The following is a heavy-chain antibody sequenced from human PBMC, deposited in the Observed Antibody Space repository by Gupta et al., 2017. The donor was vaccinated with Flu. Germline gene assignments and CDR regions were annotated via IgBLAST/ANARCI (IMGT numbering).Heavy chain of an antibody. Sequence: QVQLVESGGGLVKPGGSLRLSCAASGFSFGDYYMSWIRQAPGKGLEWVSYISSSRSYTNYADSVKGRFTISRDNAKNSLYLQMNSLRAEDTAVYYCARDYSRWLELRGFDYWGQGTLVTVSS. V-gene: IGHV3-11*05. CDR3: ARDYSRWLELRGFDY. CDR2: ISSSRSYT. D-gene: IGHD1-7*01. J-gene: IGHJ4*02. CDR1: GFSFGDYY.